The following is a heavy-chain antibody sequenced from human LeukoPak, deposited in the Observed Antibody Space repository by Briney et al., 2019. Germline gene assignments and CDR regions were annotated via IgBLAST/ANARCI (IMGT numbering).Heavy chain of an antibody. D-gene: IGHD5-24*01. CDR3: ARVRDRDGYNS. CDR2: IYYSGST. J-gene: IGHJ5*02. V-gene: IGHV4-39*07. Sequence: SETLSLTCTVSGGSISSSSYYWGWIRQPPGKGLEWIGSIYYSGSTYYNPSLKSRVTISVDTSKNQFSLKLSSVTAADTAVYYCARVRDRDGYNSWGQGTLVTVSS. CDR1: GGSISSSSYY.